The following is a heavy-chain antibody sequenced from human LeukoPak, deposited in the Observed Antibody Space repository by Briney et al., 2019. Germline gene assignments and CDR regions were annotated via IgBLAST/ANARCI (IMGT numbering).Heavy chain of an antibody. V-gene: IGHV3-30*18. CDR3: AKGGGFGYSYGYGGYYLDY. D-gene: IGHD5-18*01. Sequence: PGGSLRLSCAASGFIFSSYGMHGVRQAPGKGLEWVAVISYDGSNKYYADSVKGRFTISRDNSKNTLYLQMNSLRAEDTAVYYCAKGGGFGYSYGYGGYYLDYWGQGTLVTVSS. J-gene: IGHJ4*02. CDR1: GFIFSSYG. CDR2: ISYDGSNK.